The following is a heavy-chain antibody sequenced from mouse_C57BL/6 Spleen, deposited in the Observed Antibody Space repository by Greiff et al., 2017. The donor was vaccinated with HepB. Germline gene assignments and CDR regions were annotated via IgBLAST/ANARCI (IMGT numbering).Heavy chain of an antibody. CDR2: IYPGDGDT. Sequence: VKLMESGPELVKPGASVKISCKASGYAFSSSWMNWVKQRPGKGLEWIGRIYPGDGDTNYNGKFKGKATLTADKSSSTAYMQLSSLTSEDSAVYFCARGAYYGSSYYYAMDYWGQGTSVTVSS. D-gene: IGHD1-1*01. V-gene: IGHV1-82*01. CDR1: GYAFSSSW. J-gene: IGHJ4*01. CDR3: ARGAYYGSSYYYAMDY.